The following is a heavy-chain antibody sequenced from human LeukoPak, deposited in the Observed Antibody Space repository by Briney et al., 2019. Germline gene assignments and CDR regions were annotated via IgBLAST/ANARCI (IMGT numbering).Heavy chain of an antibody. CDR1: AGSIAIEY. CDR2: ILYSVTTT. D-gene: IGHD1-1*01. Sequence: TVSAGSIAIEYSGWVRQNPREGIGWIGYILYSVTTTNYTPSRKGSVTISIDTSKNQFSLKLSSVTAADAAVYYCARVGDWNDLVYWGQGTLVTVSS. J-gene: IGHJ4*02. V-gene: IGHV4-59*01. CDR3: ARVGDWNDLVY.